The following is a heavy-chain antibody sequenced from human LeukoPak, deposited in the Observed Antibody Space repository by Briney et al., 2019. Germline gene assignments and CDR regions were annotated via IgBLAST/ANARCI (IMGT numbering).Heavy chain of an antibody. CDR1: GGSISSYY. D-gene: IGHD3-22*01. J-gene: IGHJ5*02. CDR3: ARDTYYDSSGPNWFDP. CDR2: IYTSGST. Sequence: PSETLSLTCTVSGGSISSYYWSWIRQPAGKGLEWIGRIYTSGSTNYNPSLKSRVTMSVDTSKNQFSLKLSSVTAADTAVYYCARDTYYDSSGPNWFDPWGQGTLVTVSS. V-gene: IGHV4-4*07.